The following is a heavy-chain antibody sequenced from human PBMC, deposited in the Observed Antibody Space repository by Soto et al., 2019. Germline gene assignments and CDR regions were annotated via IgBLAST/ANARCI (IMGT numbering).Heavy chain of an antibody. CDR2: ISYDGSNQ. CDR1: GVTVRRNG. V-gene: IGHV3-30*18. J-gene: IGHJ6*02. D-gene: IGHD6-19*01. Sequence: QVQLVESGGGVVQPGRSLRLSCAATGVTVRRNGMHWVRQAPGKGLEWVAVISYDGSNQEYADSVKGRFTISRDNSKNTLYLQMNSLRTEDTAVYYCAKDFSGWNDYYYYGMDVWGQGTTVTVSS. CDR3: AKDFSGWNDYYYYGMDV.